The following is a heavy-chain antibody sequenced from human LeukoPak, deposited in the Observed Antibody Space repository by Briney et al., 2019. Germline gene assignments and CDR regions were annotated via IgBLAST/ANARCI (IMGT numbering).Heavy chain of an antibody. CDR3: ARVNGYGSGSYLYYFDY. D-gene: IGHD3-10*01. Sequence: ASVKVSCKASGYTFTSYDINWVRQATGQGLEWMGWMNPNSGNTGYAQKFKGRVTITRNTSISTAYMELSSLRSEDTAVYYCARVNGYGSGSYLYYFDYWGQGTLVTVSS. V-gene: IGHV1-8*03. CDR1: GYTFTSYD. CDR2: MNPNSGNT. J-gene: IGHJ4*02.